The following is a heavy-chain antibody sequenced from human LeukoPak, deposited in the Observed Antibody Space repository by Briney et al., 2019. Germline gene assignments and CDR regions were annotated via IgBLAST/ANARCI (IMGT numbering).Heavy chain of an antibody. J-gene: IGHJ6*03. CDR3: ARNYDFWSGYYTPYYYYYMDV. CDR2: ISPSGGST. Sequence: ASVKVSCKAFGYTFTSNYMHWVRQAPGQGPEWMGVISPSGGSTTYAQKFQGRVTLTRDMSTSTDYLELSSLRSEDTAVYYCARNYDFWSGYYTPYYYYYMDVWGKGTTVTVSS. V-gene: IGHV1-46*01. D-gene: IGHD3-3*01. CDR1: GYTFTSNY.